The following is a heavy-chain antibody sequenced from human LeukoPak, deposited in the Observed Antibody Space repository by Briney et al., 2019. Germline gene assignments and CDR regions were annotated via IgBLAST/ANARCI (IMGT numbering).Heavy chain of an antibody. D-gene: IGHD3-9*01. CDR3: ARNYDILTGPSGDWFDP. Sequence: SETLSLTCTVSGGSISSGGYYWSWIRQPPGKGLEWIAYIYHSGSTYYNPSLKSRVTISVDRSKNQFSLKLSSVTAADTAVYYCARNYDILTGPSGDWFDPWGQGTLVTVSS. CDR2: IYHSGST. V-gene: IGHV4-30-2*01. J-gene: IGHJ5*02. CDR1: GGSISSGGYY.